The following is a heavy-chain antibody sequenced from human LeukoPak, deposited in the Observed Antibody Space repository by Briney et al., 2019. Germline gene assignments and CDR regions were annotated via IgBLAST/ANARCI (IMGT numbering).Heavy chain of an antibody. Sequence: GGSLRLSCAASGFTFSSYGMSWVRQAPGKGLEWVSGISTSGGSTYHADSVKGRFTISRDNSKNTLYLQMNSLRAEDTAVYYCAKASYGEPPDYWGQGTLVTVSS. D-gene: IGHD1-26*01. CDR3: AKASYGEPPDY. J-gene: IGHJ4*02. V-gene: IGHV3-23*01. CDR2: ISTSGGST. CDR1: GFTFSSYG.